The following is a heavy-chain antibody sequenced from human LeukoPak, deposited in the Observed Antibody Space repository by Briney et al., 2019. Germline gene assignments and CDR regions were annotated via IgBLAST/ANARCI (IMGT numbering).Heavy chain of an antibody. CDR1: GFTFSRYS. CDR3: ARDRSGYYRLVDAFDI. D-gene: IGHD3-22*01. J-gene: IGHJ3*02. Sequence: GGSLRLSCAASGFTFSRYSMNWVRQTPGRGLEWVSSISSSSNYIYYTDSVKGRFTISRDNAKNSLYLQMNSLRAEDTAVYYCARDRSGYYRLVDAFDIWGQGTMVTVSS. CDR2: ISSSSNYI. V-gene: IGHV3-21*01.